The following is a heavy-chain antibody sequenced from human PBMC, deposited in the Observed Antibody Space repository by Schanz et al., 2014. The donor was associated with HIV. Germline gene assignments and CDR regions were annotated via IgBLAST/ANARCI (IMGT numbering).Heavy chain of an antibody. J-gene: IGHJ4*02. V-gene: IGHV3-30-3*01. Sequence: QVQLVESGGGVVQPGRSLRLSCTASGFTFSSYAIHWVRQAPGKGLEWVAIISYDGSIKKYADSVKGRFTISRDNSKNTLYLQMSSLRVEDTAVYYCARGGIWEWDQPDFDYWGQGTLVTVSS. D-gene: IGHD2-15*01. CDR3: ARGGIWEWDQPDFDY. CDR2: ISYDGSIK. CDR1: GFTFSSYA.